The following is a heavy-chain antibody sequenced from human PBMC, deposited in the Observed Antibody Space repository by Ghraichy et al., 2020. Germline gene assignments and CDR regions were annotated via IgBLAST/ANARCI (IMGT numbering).Heavy chain of an antibody. CDR1: GFSLSTSGMC. D-gene: IGHD6-25*01. CDR2: IDWDDDK. Sequence: SGPTLVKPTQTLTLTCTFSGFSLSTSGMCVSWIRQPPGKALEWLALIDWDDDKYYSTSLKTRLTISKDTSRNQVVLTMTNMDPVDTATYYCARIQQRYYYYGMDVWGQGTTVTVSS. J-gene: IGHJ6*02. CDR3: ARIQQRYYYYGMDV. V-gene: IGHV2-70*01.